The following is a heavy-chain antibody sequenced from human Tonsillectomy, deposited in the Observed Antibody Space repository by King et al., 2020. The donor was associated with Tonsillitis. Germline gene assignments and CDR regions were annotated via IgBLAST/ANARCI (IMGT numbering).Heavy chain of an antibody. J-gene: IGHJ4*02. V-gene: IGHV2-70*01. CDR1: GFSLSTSGMC. D-gene: IGHD6-19*01. CDR2: IDWDDDK. Sequence: VTLKESGPALVKPTQTLTLTCTFSGFSLSTSGMCVSWIRQPPGKALEWLALIDWDDDKYYSTSLKTRLTNSKDTSKNQVVLTMTNMDPVDTATYYCARIRDDWREQWLVLDYWGQGTLVTVSS. CDR3: ARIRDDWREQWLVLDY.